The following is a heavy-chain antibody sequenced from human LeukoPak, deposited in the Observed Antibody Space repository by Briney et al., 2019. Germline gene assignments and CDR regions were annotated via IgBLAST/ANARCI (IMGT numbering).Heavy chain of an antibody. CDR3: AKDPWVAAAGTDYYYMDV. J-gene: IGHJ6*03. V-gene: IGHV3-30*02. CDR2: IRYDGSNS. Sequence: GGSLRVSCAASGFTFSSYGMHWVSQAPGKGVEWVALIRYDGSNSYYADSVKGRFTISSDNSRNTLYLEMNSLRLDDTAVYYCAKDPWVAAAGTDYYYMDVWGKGSTVTVSS. D-gene: IGHD6-13*01. CDR1: GFTFSSYG.